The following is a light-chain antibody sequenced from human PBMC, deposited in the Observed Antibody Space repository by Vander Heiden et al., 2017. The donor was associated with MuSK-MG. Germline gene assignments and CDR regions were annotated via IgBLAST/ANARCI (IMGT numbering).Light chain of an antibody. CDR2: DAS. V-gene: IGKV3-15*01. J-gene: IGKJ5*01. Sequence: EIELTHSPATLSVSPGERASLSCRASQGLSTTLSRYQQRPGRAPRLLIYDASTSATGIPARFSGSGSGTEFTLTISSLHSEDFAVYYCQQYNTWPDTFGQGTRLEIK. CDR1: QGLSTT. CDR3: QQYNTWPDT.